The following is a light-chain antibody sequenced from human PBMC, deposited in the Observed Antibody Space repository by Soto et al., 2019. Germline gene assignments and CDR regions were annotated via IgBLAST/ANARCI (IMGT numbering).Light chain of an antibody. V-gene: IGKV3-20*01. CDR2: GAT. CDR3: QQFDSSPFT. J-gene: IGKJ3*01. Sequence: EIVLTQSPGTLSLSPGERATLSCRASQSVSSTYVAWYQQKPGQAPRLLISGATRRATGIPDRFSVSGSGTDFTLTISRLEPEDFAVYYCQQFDSSPFTFGPGTKVYIK. CDR1: QSVSSTY.